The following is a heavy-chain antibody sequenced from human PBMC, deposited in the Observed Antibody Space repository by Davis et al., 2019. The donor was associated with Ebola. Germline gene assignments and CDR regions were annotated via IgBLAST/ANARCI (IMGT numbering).Heavy chain of an antibody. CDR2: IGAGGGAI. J-gene: IGHJ4*02. V-gene: IGHV3-48*03. D-gene: IGHD3-10*01. CDR1: GFTFTSYE. CDR3: ARDGGDSGIRFDS. Sequence: GESLKISCVTSGFTFTSYEMNWFRQAPGKGLEFVSHIGAGGGAISYADSVRGRFTISRDNAKNSSYLQMNSLRAEDTAVYYCARDGGDSGIRFDSWGQGTLVTVSS.